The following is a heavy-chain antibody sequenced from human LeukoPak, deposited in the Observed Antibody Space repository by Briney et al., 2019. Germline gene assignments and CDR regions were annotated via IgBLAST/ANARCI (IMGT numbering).Heavy chain of an antibody. V-gene: IGHV4-59*01. CDR3: ARTVNGDYYYYMDV. J-gene: IGHJ6*03. Sequence: SETLSLTCTVSGDSISSYYWSWIRQPPGKGLEWIGYIYYSGSTNYNPSLKSRVTISVDTSKNQFSLKLSSVTAADTAVYYCARTVNGDYYYYMDVWGKGTTVTVSS. CDR1: GDSISSYY. CDR2: IYYSGST. D-gene: IGHD4-11*01.